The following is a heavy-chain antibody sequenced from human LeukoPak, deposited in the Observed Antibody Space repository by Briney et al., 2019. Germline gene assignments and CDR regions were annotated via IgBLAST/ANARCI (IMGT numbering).Heavy chain of an antibody. CDR1: GRYINSYY. CDR2: IYYSGST. CDR3: ARVCRDCSGGSALDY. V-gene: IGHV4-59*13. Sequence: SETLSLTCPVPGRYINSYYWTWIRQTPAKGLEWVGYIYYSGSTNYNPSLKSRVTISVDTSKNQFSLKLSSVTAADTAVYYCARVCRDCSGGSALDYWGQGTLVTVSS. D-gene: IGHD2-15*01. J-gene: IGHJ4*02.